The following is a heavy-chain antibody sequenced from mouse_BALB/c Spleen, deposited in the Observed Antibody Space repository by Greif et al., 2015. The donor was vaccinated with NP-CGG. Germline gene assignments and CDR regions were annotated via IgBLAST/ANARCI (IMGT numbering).Heavy chain of an antibody. CDR3: ARHKDGYGFAY. D-gene: IGHD1-2*01. J-gene: IGHJ3*01. CDR1: GFTFSSYY. V-gene: IGHV5-6-2*01. CDR2: INSNGGST. Sequence: EVQRVESGGGLVKLGGSLKLSCAASGFTFSSYYMSWVRQTPEKRLELVAAINSNGGSTYYPDTVKGRFTISRDNAKNTLYLQMSSLKSEDTALYYCARHKDGYGFAYWGQGTLVTVSA.